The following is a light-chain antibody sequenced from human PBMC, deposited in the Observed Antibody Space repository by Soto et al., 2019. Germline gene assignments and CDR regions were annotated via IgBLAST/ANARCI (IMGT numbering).Light chain of an antibody. CDR3: SSYISTSTFYV. Sequence: QSALTQPASVSGSPGQSITISCTGTSSDVGGYNYVSWYQQHPGRAPKLMIYEVINRPSGVSSRFSGSKSGNTASLTISGLQADDAAHYYCSSYISTSTFYVFGSGTKLTVL. V-gene: IGLV2-14*01. CDR1: SSDVGGYNY. J-gene: IGLJ1*01. CDR2: EVI.